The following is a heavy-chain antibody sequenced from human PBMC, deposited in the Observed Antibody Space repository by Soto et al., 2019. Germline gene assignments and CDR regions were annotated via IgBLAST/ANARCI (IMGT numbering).Heavy chain of an antibody. CDR3: ARDRAWGEAMVLYFDY. V-gene: IGHV3-30-3*01. J-gene: IGHJ4*02. D-gene: IGHD5-18*01. CDR1: GFTFSSYA. Sequence: GGSLRLSCAASGFTFSSYAMHWVRQAPGKGLEWVAVISYDGSNKYYADSVKGRFTISRDNSKNTLYLQMNSLRAEDTAVYYCARDRAWGEAMVLYFDYWGQGTLVTVSS. CDR2: ISYDGSNK.